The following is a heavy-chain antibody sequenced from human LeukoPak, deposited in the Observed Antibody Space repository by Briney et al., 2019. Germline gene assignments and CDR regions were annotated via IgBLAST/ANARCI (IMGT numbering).Heavy chain of an antibody. CDR2: IYHSGST. CDR3: ARAQAPLWSGYYHFDY. D-gene: IGHD3-3*01. Sequence: PSETLSLTCTVSGGSISSSSYYWGWIRQPPGKGLEWIGSIYHSGSTYYNPSLESRVTISVDTSKNQFSLKLSSVTAADTAVYYCARAQAPLWSGYYHFDYWGQGTLVTVSS. CDR1: GGSISSSSYY. V-gene: IGHV4-39*07. J-gene: IGHJ4*02.